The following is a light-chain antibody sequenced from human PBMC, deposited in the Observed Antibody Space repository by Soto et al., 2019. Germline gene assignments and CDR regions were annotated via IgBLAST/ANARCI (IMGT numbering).Light chain of an antibody. CDR2: GAS. V-gene: IGKV1-6*01. J-gene: IGKJ1*01. Sequence: AIQMTQSPSSLSASVGDRVTITCRASQGIRNDLGWYQQKPGEAPKLLLYGASTSQSGVPSRFSGSGSGTDFTLTISSLQPEDSATYFCLQDYNLPWTFGQGTEVEIK. CDR3: LQDYNLPWT. CDR1: QGIRND.